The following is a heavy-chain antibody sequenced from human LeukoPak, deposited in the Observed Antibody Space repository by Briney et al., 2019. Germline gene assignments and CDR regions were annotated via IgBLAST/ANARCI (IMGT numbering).Heavy chain of an antibody. D-gene: IGHD3-9*01. CDR2: IIPIFGTA. J-gene: IGHJ4*02. CDR3: ARVLRYYDILTGYYTEAHSDY. CDR1: GGTFSSYA. Sequence: SVKVSCKASGGTFSSYAISWVRQAPGQGLEWMGGIIPIFGTANYAQKFQGRVTITADESTSTAYMELSSLRSEDTAVYYCARVLRYYDILTGYYTEAHSDYWGQGTLVTVSS. V-gene: IGHV1-69*13.